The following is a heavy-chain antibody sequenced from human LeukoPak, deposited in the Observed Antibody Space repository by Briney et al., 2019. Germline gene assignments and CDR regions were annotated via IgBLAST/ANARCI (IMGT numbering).Heavy chain of an antibody. CDR2: ISGSGGST. CDR1: GFTFSSYW. J-gene: IGHJ6*03. Sequence: GGSLRLSCAASGFTFSSYWMSWVRQAPGKGLEWVSAISGSGGSTYYADSVKGRFTISRDNSKNTLYLQMNSLRAEDTAVYYCAKLGYCSSTSCNWDYYYMDVWGKGTTVTISS. CDR3: AKLGYCSSTSCNWDYYYMDV. D-gene: IGHD2-2*01. V-gene: IGHV3-23*01.